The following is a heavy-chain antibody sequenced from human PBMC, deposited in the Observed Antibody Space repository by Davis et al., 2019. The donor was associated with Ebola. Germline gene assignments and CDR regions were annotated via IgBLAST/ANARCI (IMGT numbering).Heavy chain of an antibody. CDR2: IKSKTDGGRT. V-gene: IGHV3-15*01. CDR1: GFSFTNGW. J-gene: IGHJ6*02. CDR3: TTSRSWYAEYYYAMDV. Sequence: GGSLRLSCAVSGFSFTNGWMSWVRQAPGQGLEWVGRIKSKTDGGRTDYAAPVKGRFTISRDDSKNTLFLEMKGLKTEDTAVYYCTTSRSWYAEYYYAMDVWGQGTAVTVSS. D-gene: IGHD6-13*01.